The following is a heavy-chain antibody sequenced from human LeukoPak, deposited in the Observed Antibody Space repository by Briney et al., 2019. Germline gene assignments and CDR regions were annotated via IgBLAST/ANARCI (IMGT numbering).Heavy chain of an antibody. Sequence: GGSLRLSCAASGFTFSSYIMHWVRQAPGKGLEWVAVISYDGSNKYYADSVKGRFTISRDNSKNTLYLSVNSLSAEDTAVYYCASLGGNDFFDYWGQGTLVTVSS. CDR1: GFTFSSYI. CDR2: ISYDGSNK. CDR3: ASLGGNDFFDY. J-gene: IGHJ4*02. V-gene: IGHV3-30*04. D-gene: IGHD1-1*01.